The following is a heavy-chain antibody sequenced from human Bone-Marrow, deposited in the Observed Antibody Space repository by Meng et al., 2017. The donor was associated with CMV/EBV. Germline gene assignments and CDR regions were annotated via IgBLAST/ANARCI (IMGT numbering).Heavy chain of an antibody. CDR1: RFSFEIYS. Sequence: GGSLRLSCAVSRFSFEIYSMNWVRQAPGKGLEWLSYISTTGFTIHYADSVKGRFTISRDNAKNSVFLQMSSLRAEDTAVYYCARESPSVSYYYGMDVWGQGTTVTVSS. CDR2: ISTTGFTI. CDR3: ARESPSVSYYYGMDV. V-gene: IGHV3-48*04. J-gene: IGHJ6*02. D-gene: IGHD5/OR15-5a*01.